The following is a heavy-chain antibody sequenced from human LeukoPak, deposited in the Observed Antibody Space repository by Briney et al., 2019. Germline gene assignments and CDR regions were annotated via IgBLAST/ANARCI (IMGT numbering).Heavy chain of an antibody. CDR1: GGSISVFY. V-gene: IGHV4-59*01. J-gene: IGHJ6*03. CDR3: ARGLTSGYYGHYYMDV. Sequence: PSETLSLTCTVSGGSISVFYWSWIRQPPGKGLEWIGYIYYSGSTNYNPSLKSRVTISVDASKNQFSLRLSSVTAADTAVYYCARGLTSGYYGHYYMDVWGKGTTVTVSS. CDR2: IYYSGST. D-gene: IGHD3-22*01.